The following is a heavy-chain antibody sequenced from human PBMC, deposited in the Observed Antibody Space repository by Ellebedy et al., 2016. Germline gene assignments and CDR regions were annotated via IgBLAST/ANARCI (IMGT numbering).Heavy chain of an antibody. Sequence: SETLSLTCAVSGGSISSNHWWTWVRQYPGKGLEWIGEIHHVGSPNYNPSLQSRVTISLDKSTDQFSLSLSSVTAADTAVYYCARRYYDGHGYYYDAFDTWGQGMMVIVSS. CDR1: GGSISSNHW. V-gene: IGHV4-4*02. CDR3: ARRYYDGHGYYYDAFDT. CDR2: IHHVGSP. D-gene: IGHD3-22*01. J-gene: IGHJ3*02.